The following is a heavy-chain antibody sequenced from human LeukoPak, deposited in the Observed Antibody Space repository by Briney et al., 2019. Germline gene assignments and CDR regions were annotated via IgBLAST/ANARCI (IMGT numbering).Heavy chain of an antibody. CDR1: GFTVNNKY. J-gene: IGHJ4*02. CDR2: LYSGGST. V-gene: IGHV3-66*01. Sequence: GGSLRLSCAASGFTVNNKYMTWVRQAPGKGLEWVSVLYSGGSTYYADSVKGRVTISGDNSKNTLYLQMNSLRAEDTAVYYCARGRPDYYFDYWGQGTLVTVSS. CDR3: ARGRPDYYFDY.